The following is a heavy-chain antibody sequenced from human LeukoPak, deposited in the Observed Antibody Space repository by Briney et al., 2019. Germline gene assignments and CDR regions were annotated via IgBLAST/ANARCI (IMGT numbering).Heavy chain of an antibody. Sequence: SETLSLTCTVSGGSISSYYWSWIRQPPGKGLEWIGYIYYSGSTNYNPSLKSRVTISVDTSKNQFSLKLSSVTAADTAMYYCARHVRGSYKFFDYWGQGTLVTVSS. D-gene: IGHD1-26*01. CDR2: IYYSGST. CDR3: ARHVRGSYKFFDY. V-gene: IGHV4-59*08. CDR1: GGSISSYY. J-gene: IGHJ4*02.